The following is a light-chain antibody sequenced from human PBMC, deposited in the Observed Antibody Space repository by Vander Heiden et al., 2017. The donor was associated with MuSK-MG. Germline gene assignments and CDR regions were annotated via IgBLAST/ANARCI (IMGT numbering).Light chain of an antibody. V-gene: IGLV2-23*02. Sequence: SALTQPASVSGSPGQSNTISCTGTSSDVGGYNLVSWYQQHPGEVPKLMMYDVNYRPSGVSNRFSGSKSGNTASLTISGLQAEDGADYHCCSYAGKTTWLCGGGTKVTVL. J-gene: IGLJ2*01. CDR1: SSDVGGYNL. CDR3: CSYAGKTTWL. CDR2: DVN.